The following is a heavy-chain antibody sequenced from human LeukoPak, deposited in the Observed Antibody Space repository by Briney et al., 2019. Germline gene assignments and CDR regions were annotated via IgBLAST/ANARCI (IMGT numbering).Heavy chain of an antibody. CDR2: IYPSGST. CDR1: GDSIISGSYY. CDR3: ARPTVTTIGGFVY. Sequence: SETLSLTCTVSGDSIISGSYYWSWVRQPAGKGLEWIGRIYPSGSTNYNPSLKRRVTISVDTSKNQFSLYLTSVTAADTAVYYCARPTVTTIGGFVYWGQGTLVTVSS. V-gene: IGHV4-61*02. D-gene: IGHD4-11*01. J-gene: IGHJ4*02.